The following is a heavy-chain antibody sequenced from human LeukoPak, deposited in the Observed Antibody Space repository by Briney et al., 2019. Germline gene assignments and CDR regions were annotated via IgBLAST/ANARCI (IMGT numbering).Heavy chain of an antibody. CDR1: GYSISSGYY. V-gene: IGHV4-38-2*01. D-gene: IGHD3-22*01. CDR2: IYHSGST. J-gene: IGHJ5*02. CDR3: AGYYDSSGYYSNWFDP. Sequence: SETLSLTCSDSGYSISSGYYWGWIRQPPGKGLEWIGSIYHSGSTYYNPSLKSRVTISVDTSKNQFSLKLSSVTAADTAVYYCAGYYDSSGYYSNWFDPWGQGTLVTVSS.